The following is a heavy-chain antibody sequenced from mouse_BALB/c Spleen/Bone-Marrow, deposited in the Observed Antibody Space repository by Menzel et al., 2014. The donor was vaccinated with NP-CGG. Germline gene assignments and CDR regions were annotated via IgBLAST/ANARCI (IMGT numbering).Heavy chain of an antibody. CDR3: TRGGVDFDY. V-gene: IGHV3-2*02. Sequence: EVQLQQSGPGLVKPSQSLSLTCTVTGYSITSDHDWSWIRQFPGNKLEWMGYISYSDSTSYNPSLKSRISITRDTSKNQFFLHLNSVTTEDTATYYCTRGGVDFDYWGQGTTLTVSS. D-gene: IGHD1-1*01. CDR1: GYSITSDHD. J-gene: IGHJ2*01. CDR2: ISYSDST.